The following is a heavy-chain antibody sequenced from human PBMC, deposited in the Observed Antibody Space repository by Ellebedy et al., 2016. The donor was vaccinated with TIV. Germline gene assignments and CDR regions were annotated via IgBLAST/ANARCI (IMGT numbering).Heavy chain of an antibody. D-gene: IGHD2-21*02. J-gene: IGHJ5*02. CDR1: GGSINSGDYY. V-gene: IGHV4-30-4*01. Sequence: SETLSLTXSVSGGSINSGDYYWSWIRQPPGKGLEWLGYIYYSGTTYYNTSLKSRITISVDTSKNQFSLNLSSVTAADTAVYYCARDNGIIGVTNEDNWFDPWGQGTLVTVSS. CDR2: IYYSGTT. CDR3: ARDNGIIGVTNEDNWFDP.